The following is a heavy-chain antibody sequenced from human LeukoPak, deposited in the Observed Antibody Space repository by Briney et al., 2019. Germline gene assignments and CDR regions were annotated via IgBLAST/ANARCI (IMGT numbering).Heavy chain of an antibody. Sequence: ASVNVSCKASGYTFTSYAMHWVRQAPGQRLEWMGWINAGNGNTKYSQEFQGRVTITRDTSARTAYIALSSLRSEDMAVYYCARVDSGYGSFDYWGQGTLVSDSS. CDR1: GYTFTSYA. D-gene: IGHD5-12*01. CDR2: INAGNGNT. CDR3: ARVDSGYGSFDY. V-gene: IGHV1-3*03. J-gene: IGHJ4*02.